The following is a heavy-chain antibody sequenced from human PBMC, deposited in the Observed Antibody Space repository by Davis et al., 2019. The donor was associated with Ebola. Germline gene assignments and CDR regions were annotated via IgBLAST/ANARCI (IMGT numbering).Heavy chain of an antibody. CDR1: SGSIRSTDYY. D-gene: IGHD4/OR15-4a*01. CDR2: IHYSGNT. Sequence: PSETLSLTCTLSSGSIRSTDYYWGWIRQPPGKRLEWIGNIHYSGNTYYNPSLKSRVTISVDTSKNQFSLRLSSVTAADTTVYYCASHHGANARSFQYWGQGALVTVSS. J-gene: IGHJ4*02. CDR3: ASHHGANARSFQY. V-gene: IGHV4-39*07.